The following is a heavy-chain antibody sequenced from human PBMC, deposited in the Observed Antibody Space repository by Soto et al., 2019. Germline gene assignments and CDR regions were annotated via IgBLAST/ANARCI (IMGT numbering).Heavy chain of an antibody. Sequence: QVQLQESGPGLVKPSGTLSLTCAVSGASISSTNWWSWVRQAPGEGLEWIGEIFHSGTTTYNPSLKSPVIISMDTSTNQLSLRLDSVTAADTAVYFCARHIAVPTTRGFDYWGQGTLVTVSS. CDR1: GASISSTNW. D-gene: IGHD2-15*01. J-gene: IGHJ4*02. CDR3: ARHIAVPTTRGFDY. V-gene: IGHV4-4*02. CDR2: IFHSGTT.